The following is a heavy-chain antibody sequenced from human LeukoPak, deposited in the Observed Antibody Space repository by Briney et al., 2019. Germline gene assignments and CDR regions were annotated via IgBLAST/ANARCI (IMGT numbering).Heavy chain of an antibody. CDR2: ISYDGSNK. V-gene: IGHV3-30-3*01. J-gene: IGHJ6*02. CDR1: GFTFSSYA. CDR3: ARDRGYYYGMDV. Sequence: GGSLRLSCAASGFTFSSYAMHWVRQAPGKGLEWVAVISYDGSNKYYADSVKGRFTISRDNAKNSLYLQMNSLRAEDTAVYYCARDRGYYYGMDVWGQGTTVTVSS.